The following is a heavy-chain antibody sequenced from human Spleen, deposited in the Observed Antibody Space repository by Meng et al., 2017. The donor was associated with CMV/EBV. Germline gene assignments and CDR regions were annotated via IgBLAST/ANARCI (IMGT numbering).Heavy chain of an antibody. J-gene: IGHJ4*02. CDR2: ISTSGDNT. V-gene: IGHV3-23*01. CDR1: GFTFSAYA. CDR3: AKPPRNYNSNWYTYSFAY. D-gene: IGHD1-7*01. Sequence: GESLKISCAASGFTFSAYAMHWVRQAPGKGLEWVSAISTSGDNTNYVDSVKGRFTISRDNSKNTLFLQMNSPRAEDTAVYYCAKPPRNYNSNWYTYSFAYWGQGTLVTVSS.